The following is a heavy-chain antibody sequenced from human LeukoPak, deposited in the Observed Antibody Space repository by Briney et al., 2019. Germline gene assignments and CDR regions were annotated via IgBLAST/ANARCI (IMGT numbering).Heavy chain of an antibody. V-gene: IGHV3-33*01. Sequence: GGSLRLSSAASGFTFSSYGMHWVRQAPGKGLEWVAVIWYDGSNKYYADSVKGRFTISRDNSKNTLYLQMNRLRDEDTAVYYCARDILEGSGYSDYWGQGTLVTVSS. CDR1: GFTFSSYG. D-gene: IGHD3-22*01. CDR3: ARDILEGSGYSDY. CDR2: IWYDGSNK. J-gene: IGHJ4*02.